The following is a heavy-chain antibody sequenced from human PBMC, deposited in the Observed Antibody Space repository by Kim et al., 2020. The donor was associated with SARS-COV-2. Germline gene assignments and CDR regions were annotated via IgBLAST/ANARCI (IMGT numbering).Heavy chain of an antibody. D-gene: IGHD3-10*01. V-gene: IGHV3-23*01. J-gene: IGHJ4*02. Sequence: ADSVKGRFTISRDNSKNTLYLQMNSLRAEDTAVDYCAKAPTMVRGAAFDYWGQGTLVTVSS. CDR3: AKAPTMVRGAAFDY.